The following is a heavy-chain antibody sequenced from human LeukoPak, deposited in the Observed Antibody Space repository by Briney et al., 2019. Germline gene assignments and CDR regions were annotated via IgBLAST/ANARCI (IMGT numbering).Heavy chain of an antibody. CDR3: AKSQAGIAAAGMFDY. CDR1: GFTFGSYG. V-gene: IGHV3-33*06. J-gene: IGHJ4*02. D-gene: IGHD6-13*01. CDR2: IWYDGSNK. Sequence: PGRSLRLSCAASGFTFGSYGMHWVRQAPGKGLEWVAVIWYDGSNKYYADSVKGRFTISRDNSKNTLYLQMNSLRAEDTAVYYCAKSQAGIAAAGMFDYWGQGTLVTVSS.